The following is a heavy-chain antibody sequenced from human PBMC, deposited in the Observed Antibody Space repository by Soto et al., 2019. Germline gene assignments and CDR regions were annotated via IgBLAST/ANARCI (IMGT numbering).Heavy chain of an antibody. J-gene: IGHJ4*02. CDR2: ISGSGGST. D-gene: IGHD3-3*01. CDR3: AKVAPQLRFLGPTYYFDY. Sequence: VGSLRLSCAASGFTFSSYAISWVRQPPWKGLEWVSAISGSGGSTYYADSVKGRFTISRDNSKNTLYLQMNSLRAEDTAVYYCAKVAPQLRFLGPTYYFDYWGQGTLVTVSS. CDR1: GFTFSSYA. V-gene: IGHV3-23*01.